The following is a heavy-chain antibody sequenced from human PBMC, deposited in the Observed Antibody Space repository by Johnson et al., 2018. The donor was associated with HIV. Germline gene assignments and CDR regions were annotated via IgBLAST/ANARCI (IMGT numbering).Heavy chain of an antibody. D-gene: IGHD5-18*01. J-gene: IGHJ3*02. CDR2: IWYDGSNK. Sequence: QMLLVESGGGVVQPGRSLRLSCVASGFTFSSYGMHWVRQAPGKGLEWVAVIWYDGSNKYYADSVKGRFTISRDNSKNTLYLKMNSLRPEDTAVYYCARLPSGYSRDAFDIWGQGTMVTVSS. V-gene: IGHV3-33*01. CDR3: ARLPSGYSRDAFDI. CDR1: GFTFSSYG.